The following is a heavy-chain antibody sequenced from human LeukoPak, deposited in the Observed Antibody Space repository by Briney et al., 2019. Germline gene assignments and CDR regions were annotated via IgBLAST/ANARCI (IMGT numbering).Heavy chain of an antibody. CDR3: ARGAGTMVYYIDV. V-gene: IGHV3-30*01. Sequence: GRSLRLSCAASGFTFSPFPMHWVRQAPGKGLQWVAVISNDGTNKYYADSVKGRFTISRDNSKNTLFLQMNSLTTEDTAFYYCARGAGTMVYYIDVWGKGTTVTVSS. CDR2: ISNDGTNK. D-gene: IGHD1-7*01. J-gene: IGHJ6*03. CDR1: GFTFSPFP.